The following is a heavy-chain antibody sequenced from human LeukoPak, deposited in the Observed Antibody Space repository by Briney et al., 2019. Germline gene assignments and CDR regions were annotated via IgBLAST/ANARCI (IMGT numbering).Heavy chain of an antibody. Sequence: PGGSLNPPWEPPGFPFRSYARSWVRKAPGKGLEWASVISGSGGSTYYADSVKGRFTISRDNSKNTLYLQMNSLRAEDTAVYYCARAPPDYGGYTNDYWGQGTLVTVSS. J-gene: IGHJ4*02. D-gene: IGHD4-23*01. V-gene: IGHV3-23*01. CDR3: ARAPPDYGGYTNDY. CDR2: ISGSGGST. CDR1: GFPFRSYA.